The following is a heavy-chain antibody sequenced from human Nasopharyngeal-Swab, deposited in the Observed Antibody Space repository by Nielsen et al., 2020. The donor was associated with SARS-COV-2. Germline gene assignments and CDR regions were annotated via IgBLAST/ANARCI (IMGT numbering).Heavy chain of an antibody. CDR2: ISYDGSNK. J-gene: IGHJ4*02. V-gene: IGHV3-30-3*01. Sequence: VRQAPGKGLEWVAVISYDGSNKYYADSVKGRFTISRDNSKKTLYLQMNSLRAEDTAVYYCARGTAMVTPFDYWGQGTLVTVSS. CDR3: ARGTAMVTPFDY. D-gene: IGHD5-18*01.